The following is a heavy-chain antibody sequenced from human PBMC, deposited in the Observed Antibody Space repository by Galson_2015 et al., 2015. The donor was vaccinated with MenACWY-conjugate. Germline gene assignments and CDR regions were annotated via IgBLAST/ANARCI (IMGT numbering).Heavy chain of an antibody. CDR2: IIPIFGTA. CDR1: GGTFSSYA. CDR3: ARDPDCSGGSCYDY. J-gene: IGHJ4*02. D-gene: IGHD2-15*01. Sequence: SVKVSCKASGGTFSSYAISWVRQAPGQGLEWMGGIIPIFGTANYAQKFQGRVTITADKSTSTAYMELSSLRSEDTAVYYCARDPDCSGGSCYDYWGQGTLVTVSS. V-gene: IGHV1-69*06.